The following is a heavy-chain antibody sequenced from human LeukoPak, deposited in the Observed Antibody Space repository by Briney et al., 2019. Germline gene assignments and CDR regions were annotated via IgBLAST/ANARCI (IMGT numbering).Heavy chain of an antibody. CDR1: GGSISSYY. Sequence: PSETLSLTCTVSGGSISSYYWSWIRQPPGKGLEWIGYIYYSGSTNYNPSLKSRVTISVDTSKNQFSLKLSSVTAADTAVYYCARASSSRYYYYYYYMDVWGKGTTVTISS. J-gene: IGHJ6*03. D-gene: IGHD6-13*01. CDR3: ARASSSRYYYYYYYMDV. CDR2: IYYSGST. V-gene: IGHV4-59*01.